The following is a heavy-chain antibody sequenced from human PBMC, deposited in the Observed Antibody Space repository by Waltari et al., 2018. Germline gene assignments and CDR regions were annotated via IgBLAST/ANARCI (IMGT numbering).Heavy chain of an antibody. V-gene: IGHV4-4*02. Sequence: QVQLQESGPGLVKPSGTLSLTCAVSGGSISSSNWWSWVRQPPGKGLEWIGEIYHSGGTNDNPSRKSRVTISVDKSKNQFSLKLSSVTAADTAVYYCARDQTTVTTGAFDIWGQGTMVTVSS. CDR2: IYHSGGT. CDR1: GGSISSSNW. D-gene: IGHD4-17*01. CDR3: ARDQTTVTTGAFDI. J-gene: IGHJ3*02.